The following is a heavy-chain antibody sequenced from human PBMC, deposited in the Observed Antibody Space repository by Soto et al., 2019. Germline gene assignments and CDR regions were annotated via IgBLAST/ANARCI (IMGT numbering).Heavy chain of an antibody. CDR3: ARGRRYCTTTSCYPPALFPYGMDV. D-gene: IGHD2-2*01. J-gene: IGHJ6*02. Sequence: ASVKVSCKTSGYTFTNYDINWVRQAAGQGLEWMGWINPDSDNTGYAQKFQGRVTMTRDTSISTAYMELNSLRSEDTAVYYCARGRRYCTTTSCYPPALFPYGMDVWGQGTTVTISS. CDR1: GYTFTNYD. V-gene: IGHV1-8*01. CDR2: INPDSDNT.